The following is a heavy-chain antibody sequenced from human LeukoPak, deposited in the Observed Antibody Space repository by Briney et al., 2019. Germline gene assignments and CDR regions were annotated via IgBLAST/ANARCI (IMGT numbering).Heavy chain of an antibody. D-gene: IGHD5-24*01. CDR3: ARAVEMATIFFDY. J-gene: IGHJ4*02. V-gene: IGHV4-59*01. Sequence: SETLSLTCTVSGGSISSYYWSWIRQPPGKGLEWIGYIYYSGSTNYNPSLKSRVTISVDTSKNQFSLKLSSVTAADTAVYYCARAVEMATIFFDYWGQETLVTVS. CDR1: GGSISSYY. CDR2: IYYSGST.